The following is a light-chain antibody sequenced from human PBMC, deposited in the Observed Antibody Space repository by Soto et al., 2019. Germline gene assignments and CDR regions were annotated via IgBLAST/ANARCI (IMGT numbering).Light chain of an antibody. J-gene: IGLJ1*01. V-gene: IGLV1-44*01. CDR1: SSNIGSNT. CDR3: AAWDDSLNGDV. CDR2: INN. Sequence: QSVLTQPPSASGTPGQMVTISCSGGSSNIGSNTVNWYQHLPGTAPKLLIYINNQRPSGVPDRFSASKSGSSASLAISGLQSGDEADYYCAAWDDSLNGDVFGTGTKVTVL.